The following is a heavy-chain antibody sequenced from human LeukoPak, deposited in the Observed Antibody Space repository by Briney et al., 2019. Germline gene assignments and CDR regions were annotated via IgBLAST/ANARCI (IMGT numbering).Heavy chain of an antibody. Sequence: GASVKVSCKASGYNFAHNIHWVRQAPGQGHEFMGWINPKNGGTKYAQNFQGRVTMTRDMSISTVYMELSSLGSDDTAVYYCVVSIQAAAIPAFDSWGQGTLVTVSS. CDR1: GYNFAHN. CDR2: INPKNGGT. V-gene: IGHV1-2*02. D-gene: IGHD6-25*01. CDR3: VVSIQAAAIPAFDS. J-gene: IGHJ4*02.